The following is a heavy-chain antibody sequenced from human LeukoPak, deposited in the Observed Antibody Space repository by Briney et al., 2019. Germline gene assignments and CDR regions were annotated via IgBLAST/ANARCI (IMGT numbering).Heavy chain of an antibody. Sequence: GASVKVSCKASGYTFTDYYIYWVRQAPGQGLERVGRISPNSGATKYAQKFQGRVTMTRDTSISTAYMELSRLRSDDTAVYYCARSAERYGGNYFDYWGQGTLVTVSS. CDR1: GYTFTDYY. J-gene: IGHJ4*02. CDR2: ISPNSGAT. D-gene: IGHD2-15*01. CDR3: ARSAERYGGNYFDY. V-gene: IGHV1-2*06.